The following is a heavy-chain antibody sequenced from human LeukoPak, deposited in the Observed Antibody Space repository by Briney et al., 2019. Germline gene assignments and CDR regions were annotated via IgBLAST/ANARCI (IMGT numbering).Heavy chain of an antibody. Sequence: PGRSLRLSCAASGFTFDDYAMSWVRQAPGKGLEWVSAISGSGGSTYYADSVKGRFTISRDNSKNTLYLQMNSLRAEDTAVYYCAKDGDIVVVPAAIDYWGQGTLVTVSS. J-gene: IGHJ4*02. CDR1: GFTFDDYA. CDR2: ISGSGGST. D-gene: IGHD2-2*01. V-gene: IGHV3-23*01. CDR3: AKDGDIVVVPAAIDY.